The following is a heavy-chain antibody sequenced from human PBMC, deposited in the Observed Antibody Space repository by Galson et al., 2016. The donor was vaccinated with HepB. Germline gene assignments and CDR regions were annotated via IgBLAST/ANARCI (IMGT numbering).Heavy chain of an antibody. Sequence: QSGAEVKEPGESLKISCQGSGYRFTTYWIGWVRQMPGIGLEWMGIIYPGDSETKYSPSFQGQVTISVDKSISTAYLQWSGLKASDTAMYYCGRIGYSSGHDYWGQGTLGTVSS. CDR2: IYPGDSET. V-gene: IGHV5-51*01. D-gene: IGHD6-19*01. CDR3: GRIGYSSGHDY. J-gene: IGHJ4*02. CDR1: GYRFTTYW.